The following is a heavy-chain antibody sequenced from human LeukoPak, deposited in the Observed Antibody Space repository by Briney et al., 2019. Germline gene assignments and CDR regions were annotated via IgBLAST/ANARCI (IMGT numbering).Heavy chain of an antibody. CDR3: AKDVRYGSGFAYYGMDV. Sequence: GGSLRLSCAASGFTFSSYGMHWVRQAPGKGLEWVAVISYDGSNKYYADSVKGRFTISRDNSKNTLYLQMNSLRAEDTAVYYCAKDVRYGSGFAYYGMDVWGKGTTVTVSS. CDR1: GFTFSSYG. J-gene: IGHJ6*04. D-gene: IGHD3-10*01. V-gene: IGHV3-30*18. CDR2: ISYDGSNK.